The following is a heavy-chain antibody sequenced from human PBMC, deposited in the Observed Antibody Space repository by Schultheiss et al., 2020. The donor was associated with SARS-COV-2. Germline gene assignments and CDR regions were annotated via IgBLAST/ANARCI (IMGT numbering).Heavy chain of an antibody. J-gene: IGHJ5*02. CDR1: GGSISSYY. D-gene: IGHD3-10*01. Sequence: SETLSLTCTVSGGSISSYYWSWIRQPPGKGLEWIGYIYYSGSTNYNPSLKSRVTISVDTSKNQFSLKLSSVTAADTAVYYCAKDKTQEPTYYYGSGSSNRFDPWGQGTLVTVSS. V-gene: IGHV4-59*01. CDR2: IYYSGST. CDR3: AKDKTQEPTYYYGSGSSNRFDP.